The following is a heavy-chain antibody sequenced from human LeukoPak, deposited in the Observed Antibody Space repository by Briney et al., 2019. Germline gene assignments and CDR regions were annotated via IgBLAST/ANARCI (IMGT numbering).Heavy chain of an antibody. CDR2: IYPGDSDT. CDR1: GYSFTNYW. CDR3: ARLEDASIAARN. V-gene: IGHV5-51*01. J-gene: IGHJ1*01. Sequence: GESLKIFFKGSGYSFTNYWIGWVRQMPGKGLEWMGIIYPGDSDTRYSPSFQGQVTISADKSINTAYLQWSSLKASDTAMYYCARLEDASIAARNWGRGPLVTVSS. D-gene: IGHD6-6*01.